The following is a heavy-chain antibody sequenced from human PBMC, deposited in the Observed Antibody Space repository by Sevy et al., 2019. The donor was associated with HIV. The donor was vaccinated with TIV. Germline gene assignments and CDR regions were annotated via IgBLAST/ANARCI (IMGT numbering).Heavy chain of an antibody. CDR2: INWDGSEK. V-gene: IGHV3-9*01. CDR3: ARGGFYFGSEDYYGKAGYDS. D-gene: IGHD3-10*01. J-gene: IGHJ4*02. CDR1: GFSFNDYA. Sequence: GGSLRLSCATSGFSFNDYAMHWVRQAPGMGLEWVSGINWDGSEKDYADSVEGRFTISRNNDKKSLYLQMSSLRREDTALYFCARGGFYFGSEDYYGKAGYDSWGPGTVVTVSS.